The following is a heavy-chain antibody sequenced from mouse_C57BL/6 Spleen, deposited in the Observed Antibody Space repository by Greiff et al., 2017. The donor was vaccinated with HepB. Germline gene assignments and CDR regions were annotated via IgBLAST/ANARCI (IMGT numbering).Heavy chain of an antibody. CDR3: ARVEKNFWCAY. CDR2: ISDGGSYT. V-gene: IGHV5-4*01. CDR1: GFTFSSYA. Sequence: EVHLVESGGGLVMPGGSLKLSCAASGFTFSSYAMSWVRQTPEKRLEWVATISDGGSYTYYPANVKGRFTISRDNAKNNLYLQMSHLKSEDTALYYCARVEKNFWCAYWGQGTLVTVSA. J-gene: IGHJ3*01.